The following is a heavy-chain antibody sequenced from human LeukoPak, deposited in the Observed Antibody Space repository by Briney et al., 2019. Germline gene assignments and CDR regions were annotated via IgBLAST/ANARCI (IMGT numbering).Heavy chain of an antibody. D-gene: IGHD2-15*01. J-gene: IGHJ6*03. CDR3: ARGGCSGGTCYGYYFYYYMDV. CDR2: MNPNSGNT. Sequence: ASVKVSCKASGYTFTSYDINWVRQATGQGLEWMGWMNPNSGNTGYAQKFQGRVTITRNTSISTAYMELSSLRSEDTAVYYCARGGCSGGTCYGYYFYYYMDVWGKGTTVTVSS. V-gene: IGHV1-8*01. CDR1: GYTFTSYD.